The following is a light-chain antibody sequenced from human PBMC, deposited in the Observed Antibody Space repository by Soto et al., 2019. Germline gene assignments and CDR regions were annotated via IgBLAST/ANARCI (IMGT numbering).Light chain of an antibody. CDR3: CSYTGASTLV. CDR1: SSDVGGYNY. J-gene: IGLJ1*01. Sequence: QSALTQPASVSGSPGQSITISRTGTSSDVGGYNYVSWYQQYPGKAPKLMIFEVSNRPSGVSNRFSATKSGNTASLTISGLQTEDEADYYCCSYTGASTLVFGSGTKVTVL. CDR2: EVS. V-gene: IGLV2-14*01.